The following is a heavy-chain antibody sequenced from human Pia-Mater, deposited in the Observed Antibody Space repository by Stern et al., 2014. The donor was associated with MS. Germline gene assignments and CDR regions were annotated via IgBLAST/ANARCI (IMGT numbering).Heavy chain of an antibody. CDR3: ARQGGRYSPKN. J-gene: IGHJ4*02. CDR2: ISYSGRP. Sequence: QLQLQESGPGLVKPSETLSLTCTVSGGSISSSGFYWGWIRQPPGKGLEWIASISYSGRPYYNSSLKSRVTMSAAPPKNQFPLKLSSVTAADTAVYYCARQGGRYSPKNWGQGTLVTVSS. V-gene: IGHV4-39*01. CDR1: GGSISSSGFY. D-gene: IGHD1-1*01.